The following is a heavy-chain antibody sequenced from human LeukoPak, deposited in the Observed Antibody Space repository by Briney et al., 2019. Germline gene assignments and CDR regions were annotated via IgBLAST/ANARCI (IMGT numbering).Heavy chain of an antibody. J-gene: IGHJ4*02. CDR1: GFPFSFYE. D-gene: IGHD6-19*01. V-gene: IGHV3-48*03. CDR2: IGASGTTK. Sequence: GGSLRLSCAVSGFPFSFYEMNWVRQAPGKGLEWVSNIGASGTTKYYADSVKGRFSISRDNAKTSLYLQMNSLRVDDTAVYYCALLAVASDFDYWGQGPWSPSPQ. CDR3: ALLAVASDFDY.